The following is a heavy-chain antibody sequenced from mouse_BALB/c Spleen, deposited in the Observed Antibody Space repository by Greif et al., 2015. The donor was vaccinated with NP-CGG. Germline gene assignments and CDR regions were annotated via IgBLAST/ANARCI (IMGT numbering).Heavy chain of an antibody. D-gene: IGHD2-1*01. Sequence: QVQLQQSGPGLVAPSQSLSITCTVSGFSLTSYGVHWVRQPPGKGLEWLGVIWAGGSTNYNSALMSRLSISKDNSKSQVFLKMNSLQTDDTAMYYCARVGTTEDYAMDYWGQGTSVTVSS. V-gene: IGHV2-9*02. CDR3: ARVGTTEDYAMDY. CDR2: IWAGGST. J-gene: IGHJ4*01. CDR1: GFSLTSYG.